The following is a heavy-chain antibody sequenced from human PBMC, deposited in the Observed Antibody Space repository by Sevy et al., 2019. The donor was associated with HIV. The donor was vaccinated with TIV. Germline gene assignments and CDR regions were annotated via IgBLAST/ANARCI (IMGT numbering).Heavy chain of an antibody. Sequence: SETLSLTCTVSGGSVSSGRYYWSWIRQPPGKGLEWIGYFYDSGRTKYNPSLKSRVTIAVDMSKNLFSLKLTSVTAADTDVYYCARHGAVQLAFGMDVWGQGTRVTVSS. D-gene: IGHD1-1*01. CDR1: GGSVSSGRYY. J-gene: IGHJ6*02. CDR3: ARHGAVQLAFGMDV. CDR2: FYDSGRT. V-gene: IGHV4-61*03.